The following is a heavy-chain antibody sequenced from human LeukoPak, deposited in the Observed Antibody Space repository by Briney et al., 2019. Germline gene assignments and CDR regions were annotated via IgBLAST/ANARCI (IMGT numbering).Heavy chain of an antibody. CDR2: INHSGST. CDR3: AREGARWEPSFSAFDI. D-gene: IGHD1-26*01. CDR1: GYSISSGYY. J-gene: IGHJ3*02. V-gene: IGHV4-38-2*02. Sequence: SETLSLTCTVSGYSISSGYYWGWIRQPPGKGLEWIGEINHSGSTNYNPSLKSRVTISVDTSKNQFSLKLSSVTAADTAVYYCAREGARWEPSFSAFDIWGQGTMVTVSS.